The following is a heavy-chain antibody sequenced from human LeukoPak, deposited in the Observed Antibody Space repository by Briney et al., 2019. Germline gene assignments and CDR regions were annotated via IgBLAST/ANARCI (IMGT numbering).Heavy chain of an antibody. CDR3: AKDLSYCGGG. V-gene: IGHV3-23*01. Sequence: GGSLRLSCAASGFTFSSYAMSWVRQAPGKGLEWVSAISGSGGSTYYADSVKGRFTISRDNSKNTPRLQRHRPTAEDTAGYYRAKDLSYCGGGWGQGTLVTVSS. CDR1: GFTFSSYA. CDR2: ISGSGGST. J-gene: IGHJ4*02. D-gene: IGHD4-23*01.